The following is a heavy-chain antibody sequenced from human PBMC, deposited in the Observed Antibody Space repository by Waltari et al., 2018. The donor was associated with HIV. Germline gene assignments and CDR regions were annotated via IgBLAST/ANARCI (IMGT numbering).Heavy chain of an antibody. CDR2: MYYSGSS. Sequence: QVFLQESGPGVVKPSQSLSLNCSVSGGSITSPDAYWTWIRQSPGRGLEFVGYMYYSGSSQYSPSLQSRLTLSIDRSKKQFSLTLTSVTAADTAVYYCGRINRRDGYTLDSWGRGLLVAVSS. CDR3: GRINRRDGYTLDS. V-gene: IGHV4-30-4*08. CDR1: GGSITSPDAY. D-gene: IGHD5-12*01. J-gene: IGHJ5*01.